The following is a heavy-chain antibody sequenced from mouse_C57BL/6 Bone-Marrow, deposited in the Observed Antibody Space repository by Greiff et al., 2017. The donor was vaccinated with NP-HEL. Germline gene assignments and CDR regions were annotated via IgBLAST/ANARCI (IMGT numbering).Heavy chain of an antibody. CDR3: SRNDYYGKGNYFDY. CDR2: IWSGGST. D-gene: IGHD1-1*01. V-gene: IGHV2-2*01. Sequence: QVLLQQSGPGLVQPSQRLSITCTVSGFSLTSYGVHWVRQSPGKGLEWLGVIWSGGSTDYNAAFISRLSISKDNSKSQVFFKMNSLQADDTAIYYCSRNDYYGKGNYFDYWGQGTTLTVSS. CDR1: GFSLTSYG. J-gene: IGHJ2*01.